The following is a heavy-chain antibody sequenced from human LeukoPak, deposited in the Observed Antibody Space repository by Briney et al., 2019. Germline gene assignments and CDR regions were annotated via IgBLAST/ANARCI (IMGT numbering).Heavy chain of an antibody. CDR3: ARRRGERGYSYGYIDY. Sequence: SGTLSLTCAVYGWSFSGYYWSWIRQPPGKGLEWIGEINHSGSTNYNPSLKSRVTISVDTSKNQFSLKLSSVTAADTAVYYCARRRGERGYSYGYIDYWGQGTLVTVSS. J-gene: IGHJ4*02. D-gene: IGHD5-18*01. CDR1: GWSFSGYY. V-gene: IGHV4-34*01. CDR2: INHSGST.